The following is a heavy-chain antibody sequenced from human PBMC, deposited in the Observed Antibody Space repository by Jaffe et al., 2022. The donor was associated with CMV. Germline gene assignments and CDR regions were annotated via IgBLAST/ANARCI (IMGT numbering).Heavy chain of an antibody. CDR2: IDPSDSYT. Sequence: EVQLVQSGAEVKKSGESLRISCQASGYSFTSYWIGWVRQMPGKGLEWMGRIDPSDSYTNFIPSFEGHVTISADESISTAYLQWSSLRASDTAIYYCARLKYYASGTKYYLDYWGQGTLATVSS. CDR1: GYSFTSYW. D-gene: IGHD3-10*01. V-gene: IGHV5-10-1*03. J-gene: IGHJ4*02. CDR3: ARLKYYASGTKYYLDY.